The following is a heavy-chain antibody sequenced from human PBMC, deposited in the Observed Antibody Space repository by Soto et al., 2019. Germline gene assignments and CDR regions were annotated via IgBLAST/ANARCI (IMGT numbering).Heavy chain of an antibody. CDR1: GYTFTSYY. Sequence: ASVKVSCKASGYTFTSYYMHWVRQAPGQGLEWMGIINPSGGSTSYAQKFQGRVTMTRDTSTSTVYMELSSLRSEDTAVYYCARGPGDIVVVPAAMDYYMDVWGKGTTVTVSS. D-gene: IGHD2-2*01. J-gene: IGHJ6*03. CDR3: ARGPGDIVVVPAAMDYYMDV. CDR2: INPSGGST. V-gene: IGHV1-46*01.